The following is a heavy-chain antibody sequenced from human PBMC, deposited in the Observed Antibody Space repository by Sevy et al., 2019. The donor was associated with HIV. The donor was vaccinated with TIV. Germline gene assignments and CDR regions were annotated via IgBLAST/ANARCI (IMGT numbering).Heavy chain of an antibody. V-gene: IGHV3-15*01. Sequence: GGSLRLSCAASGFTFNNAWMSWVRQAPGKGLEWVGRIKSKTDGETTEYGATVKGRFTISRDDSKNMLYLQVSSLKTDDTGVYYCTAHSGSHYWGQGTLVTVSS. CDR3: TAHSGSHY. D-gene: IGHD1-26*01. CDR2: IKSKTDGETT. J-gene: IGHJ4*02. CDR1: GFTFNNAW.